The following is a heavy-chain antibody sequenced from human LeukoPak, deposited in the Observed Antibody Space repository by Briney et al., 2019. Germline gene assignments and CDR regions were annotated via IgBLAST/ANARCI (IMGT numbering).Heavy chain of an antibody. V-gene: IGHV4-61*01. CDR3: ATSIRRYYDFWSGYYTGGYYFDY. CDR1: GYSISSGYY. D-gene: IGHD3-3*01. J-gene: IGHJ4*02. Sequence: PSETLSLTCAVSGYSISSGYYWSWIRQPPGKGLEWIGYIYYSGSTNYNPSLKSRVTISVGTSKNQFSLKLSSVTAADTAVYYCATSIRRYYDFWSGYYTGGYYFDYWGQGTLVTVSS. CDR2: IYYSGST.